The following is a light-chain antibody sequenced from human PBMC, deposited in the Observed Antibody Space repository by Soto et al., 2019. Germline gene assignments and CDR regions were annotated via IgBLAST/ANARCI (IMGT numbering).Light chain of an antibody. J-gene: IGLJ2*01. V-gene: IGLV2-8*01. Sequence: QSVLTQPPSASGSPGQSVTISCTGASSDVGGYNYVSWYQQHPGKAPKLMIYEVNKRPSGVPDRFSGSKSGNTASLTVSGLQAEDEADYYCCSYAGSSTLVFGGGTKLTVL. CDR1: SSDVGGYNY. CDR2: EVN. CDR3: CSYAGSSTLV.